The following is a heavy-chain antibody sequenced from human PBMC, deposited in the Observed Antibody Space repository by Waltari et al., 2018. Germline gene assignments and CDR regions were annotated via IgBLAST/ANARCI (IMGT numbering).Heavy chain of an antibody. CDR2: ISSGGDT. CDR1: GGSISSPTFF. V-gene: IGHV4-61*02. Sequence: QVQLQESGPGLVKPSQTLSLTCTVSGGSISSPTFFWSWLRRPAGKGLQWIGRISSGGDTNYNPSLKSRVTISLDTSKNQFSLTLTSVTAADTAVYFCARGGYWGQGTQVTVSS. J-gene: IGHJ4*02. CDR3: ARGGY.